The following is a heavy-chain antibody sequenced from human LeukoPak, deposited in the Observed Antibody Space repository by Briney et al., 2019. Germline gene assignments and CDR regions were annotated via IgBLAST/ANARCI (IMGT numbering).Heavy chain of an antibody. CDR3: ASANGSGKTYRIDY. Sequence: SETLSLTCAAYGGSFSGYYWSWIRQPPGKGLEWIGEINHSGSTNYNPSLKSRVTISVDTSKNQFSLKLSSVTAADTAVYYCASANGSGKTYRIDYWGQGTLVTVSS. CDR2: INHSGST. V-gene: IGHV4-34*01. CDR1: GGSFSGYY. D-gene: IGHD3-10*01. J-gene: IGHJ4*02.